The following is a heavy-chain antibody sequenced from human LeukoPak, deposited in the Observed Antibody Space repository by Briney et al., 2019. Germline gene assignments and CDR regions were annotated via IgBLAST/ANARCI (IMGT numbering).Heavy chain of an antibody. Sequence: GASVKVSCKASGGTFSSYAISWVRQAPGQGLEWMGRIIPILGIANYAQKFQGRVTITADKSTSTAYMELSSLRSEDTAVYYRARDSGLMVRGVIISFYYYYYGMDVWGQGTTVTVSS. CDR1: GGTFSSYA. CDR2: IIPILGIA. D-gene: IGHD3-10*01. V-gene: IGHV1-69*04. CDR3: ARDSGLMVRGVIISFYYYYYGMDV. J-gene: IGHJ6*02.